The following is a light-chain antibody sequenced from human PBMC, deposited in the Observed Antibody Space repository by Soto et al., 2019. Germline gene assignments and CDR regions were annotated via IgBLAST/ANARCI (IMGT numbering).Light chain of an antibody. CDR1: LSISSS. CDR2: AAS. Sequence: DMQRTQPPSAPSGYVGYTMTITPPASLSISSSLNWYQQKPGKAPRLLIYAASRLRSGAPSRFSGSGSGTDFTLTITSLQPEDFATYYCKQSYITPRTFGKWTKVDIK. J-gene: IGKJ1*01. CDR3: KQSYITPRT. V-gene: IGKV1-39*01.